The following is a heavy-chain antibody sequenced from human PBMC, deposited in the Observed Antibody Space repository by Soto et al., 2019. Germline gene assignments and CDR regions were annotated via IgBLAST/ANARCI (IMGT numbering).Heavy chain of an antibody. D-gene: IGHD6-19*01. CDR1: GYTFTSYG. V-gene: IGHV1-18*04. Sequence: QVQLVQSGAEVKKPGASVKVSCKASGYTFTSYGISWVRQAPGHGLEWMGWISVYNGDTKYAQKLQGRVTMTTDTSTSTAYMELRSLRSDDTAVYYCAKSSGAVAGYYFDYWGQGTLVAVSS. CDR2: ISVYNGDT. CDR3: AKSSGAVAGYYFDY. J-gene: IGHJ4*02.